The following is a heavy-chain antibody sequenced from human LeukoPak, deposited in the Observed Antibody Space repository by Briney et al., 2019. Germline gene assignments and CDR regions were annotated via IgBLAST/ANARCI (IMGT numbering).Heavy chain of an antibody. CDR1: GYTFTGYY. Sequence: ASVKVSCKASGYTFTGYYMYWVRQAPGQGLEWMGWINPNSGGTNSAQKFQGRVTMTRDTSISTAYMELSRLRSEDTAVYYCAANIAVTGRAFDYWGQGTLVSVSS. CDR2: INPNSGGT. J-gene: IGHJ4*02. D-gene: IGHD6-19*01. V-gene: IGHV1-2*02. CDR3: AANIAVTGRAFDY.